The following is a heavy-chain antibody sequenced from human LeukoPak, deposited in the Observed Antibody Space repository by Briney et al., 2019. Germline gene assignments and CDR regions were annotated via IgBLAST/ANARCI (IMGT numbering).Heavy chain of an antibody. V-gene: IGHV4-30-2*01. J-gene: IGHJ4*02. CDR1: GGSISSGGYS. CDR3: ARVSSGATTVDY. D-gene: IGHD1-26*01. Sequence: SETLSLTCAVSGGSISSGGYSWSWIRQPPGKGLEWIGYIYHSGSTYYNPSLKSRVTISVDRSKNQFSLKLSSVTAADTAVYYCARVSSGATTVDYWGQGTLVTVSS. CDR2: IYHSGST.